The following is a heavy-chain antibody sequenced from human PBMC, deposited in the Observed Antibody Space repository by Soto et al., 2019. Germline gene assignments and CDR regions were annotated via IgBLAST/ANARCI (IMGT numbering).Heavy chain of an antibody. Sequence: ASVKVSCKASGYTFTSYGISWVRQAPGQGLEWMGWISAYNDNTNYAQKLQGRVTMTTDTSTSTAYMELRSLRSDDTAVYYCARGHYDFWSGRSNGFDYWGQGTLVTVSS. CDR1: GYTFTSYG. CDR3: ARGHYDFWSGRSNGFDY. V-gene: IGHV1-18*01. CDR2: ISAYNDNT. J-gene: IGHJ4*02. D-gene: IGHD3-3*01.